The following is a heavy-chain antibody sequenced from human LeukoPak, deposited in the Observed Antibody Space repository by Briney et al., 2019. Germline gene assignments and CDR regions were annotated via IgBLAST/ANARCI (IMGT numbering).Heavy chain of an antibody. CDR2: IYHSGST. V-gene: IGHV4-4*02. J-gene: IGHJ4*02. CDR1: GGSISSSNW. CDR3: ARARELFYFDY. Sequence: SETLSLTCAVSGGSISSSNWWSWVRQPPGKGLEWIGEIYHSGSTNYNPSLKSRVTISVDTSKNQFSLKLSSVTAADTAVYYCARARELFYFDYWGQGTLVTVSS. D-gene: IGHD3-10*01.